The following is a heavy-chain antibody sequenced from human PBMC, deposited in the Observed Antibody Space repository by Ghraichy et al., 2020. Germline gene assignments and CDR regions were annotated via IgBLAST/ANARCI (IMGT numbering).Heavy chain of an antibody. Sequence: SQTLSLTCTVSGGSISSYYWSWIRQPPGKGLEWIGYIYTSGSTNYNPSLKSRVTISVDTSKNQFSLKLSSVTAADTAVYYCARHVVVVVAATSNWFDPWGQGTLVTVSS. CDR1: GGSISSYY. V-gene: IGHV4-4*09. CDR3: ARHVVVVVAATSNWFDP. D-gene: IGHD2-15*01. J-gene: IGHJ5*02. CDR2: IYTSGST.